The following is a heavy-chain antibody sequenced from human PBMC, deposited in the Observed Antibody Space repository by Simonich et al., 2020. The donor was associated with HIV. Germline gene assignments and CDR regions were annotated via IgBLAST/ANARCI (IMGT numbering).Heavy chain of an antibody. D-gene: IGHD6-13*01. CDR2: SKSDGSRT. CDR1: GFTFSRYW. V-gene: IGHV3-74*01. CDR3: ARDSSYYSSSDYFDY. J-gene: IGHJ4*02. Sequence: VQLVESGGGLVLPGGSLRLSCAASGFTFSRYWLHWVRQAPGKGSVGVQRSKSDGSRTSYADAVKGRFTISRDNAKNTLDLQMNSLRAEDTAVYYCARDSSYYSSSDYFDYWGQGTLVTVSS.